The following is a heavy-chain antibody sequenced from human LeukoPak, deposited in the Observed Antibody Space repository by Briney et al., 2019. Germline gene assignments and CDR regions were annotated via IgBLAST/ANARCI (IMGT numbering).Heavy chain of an antibody. CDR1: GGSFSGYY. CDR3: ATVHAVAEGFGP. D-gene: IGHD2-15*01. Sequence: PSETLSLTCAVYGGSFSGYYWSWIRQPPGQGLEWIGEINHSASTNYNPSLKSRVTISVDTSKNQFSLKLSSVTAADTAVYYCATVHAVAEGFGPWGQGTLVTVSS. J-gene: IGHJ5*02. V-gene: IGHV4-34*01. CDR2: INHSAST.